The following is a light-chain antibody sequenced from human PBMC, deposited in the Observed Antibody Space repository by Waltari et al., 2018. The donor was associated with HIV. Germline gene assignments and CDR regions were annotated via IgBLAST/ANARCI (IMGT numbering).Light chain of an antibody. CDR3: QSGDNSGPHVV. CDR1: VLSRTY. J-gene: IGLJ2*01. CDR2: QDT. Sequence: SYELTQPPSLSVSPGQTAGITCSGDVLSRTYSYWYLQKPAEAPVMVLYQDTARPSVIPGRFSGSKSGTTVPLTIGGVQAEDEADFYCQSGDNSGPHVVFGGGTTLTVL. V-gene: IGLV3-25*03.